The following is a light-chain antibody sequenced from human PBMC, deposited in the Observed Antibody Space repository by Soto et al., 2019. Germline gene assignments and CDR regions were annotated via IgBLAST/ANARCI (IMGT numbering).Light chain of an antibody. CDR3: QHFGDSPIT. Sequence: EIVLTQSPGTLSLSPGERATLSCRASQSVSSTYLAWCQQKPGQAPRLLIYGASTRAAGIPDRFSGTGSGTDFTLTISRLEPEDFAVYYCQHFGDSPITLRHWPRLGI. CDR1: QSVSSTY. CDR2: GAS. V-gene: IGKV3-20*01. J-gene: IGKJ5*01.